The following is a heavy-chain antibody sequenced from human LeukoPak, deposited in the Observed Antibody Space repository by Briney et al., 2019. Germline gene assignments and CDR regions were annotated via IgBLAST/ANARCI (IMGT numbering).Heavy chain of an antibody. CDR2: IYYSGST. Sequence: SQTLSLTCTVSGGSISSGGYYWSWIRQPPGKGLEWIGYIYYSGSTYYNPSLKSRVTISVDTSKNQFSLKLSSVTAADTAVYYCARENTVAGTDYWGQGTLVTVSS. J-gene: IGHJ4*02. CDR1: GGSISSGGYY. V-gene: IGHV4-30-2*01. D-gene: IGHD6-19*01. CDR3: ARENTVAGTDY.